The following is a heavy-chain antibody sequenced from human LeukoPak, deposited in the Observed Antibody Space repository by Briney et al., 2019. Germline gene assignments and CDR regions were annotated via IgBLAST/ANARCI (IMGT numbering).Heavy chain of an antibody. D-gene: IGHD3-22*01. CDR2: INWNGGST. CDR3: ARDMPPAYYDSSGYYSGYFQH. J-gene: IGHJ1*01. CDR1: GFTFDDYG. V-gene: IGHV3-20*04. Sequence: PGGSLRLSCAASGFTFDDYGMSWVRQAPGKGLEWVSGINWNGGSTGYAGSVKGRFTISRDNAKNSLYLQMNSLRAEDTALYYCARDMPPAYYDSSGYYSGYFQHWGQGTLVTVSS.